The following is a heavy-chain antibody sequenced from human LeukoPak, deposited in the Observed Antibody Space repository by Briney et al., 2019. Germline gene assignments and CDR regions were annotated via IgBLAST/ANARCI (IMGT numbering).Heavy chain of an antibody. CDR2: ISSSSSYI. CDR1: GFTFSSYS. D-gene: IGHD1-26*01. CDR3: AAAKVGARGGFDY. J-gene: IGHJ4*02. V-gene: IGHV3-21*01. Sequence: GGSLRLSCAASGFTFSSYSMNWVRQAPGKGLEWVSSISSSSSYIYYADSMKGRFTISRDNAKNSLYLQMNSLRAEDTAVYYCAAAKVGARGGFDYWGQGTLVTVSS.